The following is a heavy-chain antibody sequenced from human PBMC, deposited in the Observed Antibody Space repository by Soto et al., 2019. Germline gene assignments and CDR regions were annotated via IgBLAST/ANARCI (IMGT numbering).Heavy chain of an antibody. J-gene: IGHJ4*02. CDR1: GFTFSSYA. CDR3: AGLSSAY. V-gene: IGHV3-30-3*01. D-gene: IGHD3-16*02. Sequence: QVQLVESGGGVVQPGRSLRLSCAASGFTFSSYAMHWVRQVPGKGLEWVAVISYDGSNKYYADSVKGRFTISRDNSKNTLYLQMNSLRAEDTAVYYCAGLSSAYWGQGTLVTVSS. CDR2: ISYDGSNK.